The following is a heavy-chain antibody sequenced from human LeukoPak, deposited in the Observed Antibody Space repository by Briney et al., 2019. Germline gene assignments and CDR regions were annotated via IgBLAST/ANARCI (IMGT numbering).Heavy chain of an antibody. CDR3: AMLIPWMRVGAFDI. J-gene: IGHJ3*02. Sequence: SETLSLTCTVSGGSISSGGYYWSWIRQHPGKGLEWIGYIYYSGSTYYNPSLKSRVTISVDTSKNQFSLKLSSVTAADTAVYYCAMLIPWMRVGAFDIWGQGTMVTVSS. CDR1: GGSISSGGYY. D-gene: IGHD3-16*01. CDR2: IYYSGST. V-gene: IGHV4-31*03.